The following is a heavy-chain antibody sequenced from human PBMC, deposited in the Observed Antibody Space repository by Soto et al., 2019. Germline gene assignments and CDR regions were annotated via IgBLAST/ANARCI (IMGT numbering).Heavy chain of an antibody. V-gene: IGHV4-30-4*08. Sequence: PSETLSLTCIVSGGSIISGDYYWSWIRQPPGKGLEWIGYIYYSGSTYYNPSLKSRVTISVDTSKNQFSLKLSSVTAADTAVYYCARDRNRPGESNWFDPWGQGTLVTVSS. CDR1: GGSIISGDYY. CDR3: ARDRNRPGESNWFDP. J-gene: IGHJ5*02. CDR2: IYYSGST. D-gene: IGHD3-10*01.